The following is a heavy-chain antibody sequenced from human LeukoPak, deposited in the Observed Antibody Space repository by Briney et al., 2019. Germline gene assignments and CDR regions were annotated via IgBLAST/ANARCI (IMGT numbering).Heavy chain of an antibody. J-gene: IGHJ4*02. CDR1: VYTFTRYD. D-gene: IGHD6-19*01. CDR3: ARGRYSSGPYVDY. CDR2: MNPNSGNT. Sequence: ASVNVSCKASVYTFTRYDINGVRQATGQGLEWMGWMNPNSGNTGYAQKFQGRVTMTRNTSISTAYMELSSLRSEDTAVYYCARGRYSSGPYVDYWGQGTLVTVSS. V-gene: IGHV1-8*01.